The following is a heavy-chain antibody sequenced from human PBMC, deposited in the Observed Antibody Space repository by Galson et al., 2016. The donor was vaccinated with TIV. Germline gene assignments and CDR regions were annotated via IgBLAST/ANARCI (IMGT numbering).Heavy chain of an antibody. Sequence: SVKVSCKASGYTFTGYFLHWVRQAPGRGLEWMGWINCNSGATKFAQNFQGRFIMTTSTPTVYMELSNLTSFDTAVYYCARDWGTGSFYFEYWGQGTLVTVSS. V-gene: IGHV1-2*02. CDR2: INCNSGAT. CDR1: GYTFTGYF. CDR3: ARDWGTGSFYFEY. J-gene: IGHJ4*02. D-gene: IGHD3-10*01.